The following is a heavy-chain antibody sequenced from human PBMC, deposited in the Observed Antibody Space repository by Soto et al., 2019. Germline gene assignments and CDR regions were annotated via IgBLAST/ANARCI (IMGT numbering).Heavy chain of an antibody. CDR1: SGSISSSNW. CDR2: IYHSGST. Sequence: SETLSLTCAVSSGSISSSNWWSWVRQPPGKGLEWIGEIYHSGSTNYNPSLKSRVTISVDKSKNQFSLKLSSVTAADTAVYYCARLLGPEYDILTGDHAFDIWGQGTMVTVSS. J-gene: IGHJ3*02. D-gene: IGHD3-9*01. V-gene: IGHV4-4*02. CDR3: ARLLGPEYDILTGDHAFDI.